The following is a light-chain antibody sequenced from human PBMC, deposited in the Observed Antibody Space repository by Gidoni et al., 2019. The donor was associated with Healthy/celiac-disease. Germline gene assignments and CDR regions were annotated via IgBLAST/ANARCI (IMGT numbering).Light chain of an antibody. J-gene: IGKJ2*01. CDR2: DAS. CDR1: QSVSRY. Sequence: EIVLTKSPATLSLSPGERATLSCRASQSVSRYFAWYQQKPGQAPRLLIYDASKSATGIPARFSCSGSGTDFTLTISILEPEDFAVYFCQQRSNWPQYTFGQGTKLEIK. CDR3: QQRSNWPQYT. V-gene: IGKV3-11*01.